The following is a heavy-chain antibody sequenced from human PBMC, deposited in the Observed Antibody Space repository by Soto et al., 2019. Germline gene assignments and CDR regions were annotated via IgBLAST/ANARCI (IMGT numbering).Heavy chain of an antibody. Sequence: PSETLSLTCAVYGGSFSGYYWSWIRQPPGKGLEWIGEINHSGSTNYNPSLKSRVTISVDTSKNQFSLKLSSVTAADTAVYYCARGDCFDPCGQGTLVTVSS. CDR1: GGSFSGYY. V-gene: IGHV4-34*01. CDR3: ARGDCFDP. CDR2: INHSGST. J-gene: IGHJ5*02.